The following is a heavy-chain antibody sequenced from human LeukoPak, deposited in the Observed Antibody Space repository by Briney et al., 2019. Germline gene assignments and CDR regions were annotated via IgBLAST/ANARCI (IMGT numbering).Heavy chain of an antibody. J-gene: IGHJ5*02. Sequence: GGSLRLSCAASGFTFSSYAMSWVRQAPGEGLEWVSAISGSGGSTYYADSVKGRFTISRDNSKNTLYLQMNSLRAEDTAVYYRAKGDYYDSSGWFDPWGQGTLVTVSS. V-gene: IGHV3-23*01. CDR3: AKGDYYDSSGWFDP. D-gene: IGHD3-22*01. CDR2: ISGSGGST. CDR1: GFTFSSYA.